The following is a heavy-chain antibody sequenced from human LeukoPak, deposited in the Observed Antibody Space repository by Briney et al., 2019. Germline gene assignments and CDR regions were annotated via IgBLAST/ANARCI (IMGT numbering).Heavy chain of an antibody. CDR3: ARDLITVTTLRVGAALDY. Sequence: PGGSLRLSCAASGFTFSSYWMSWVRQAPGKGLEWVANIKRDGSEKYYEDSVKGRFTISRDNAKNSLYLQMNSLRAEDTAVYYCARDLITVTTLRVGAALDYWGQGTLVTVSS. CDR2: IKRDGSEK. D-gene: IGHD4-11*01. V-gene: IGHV3-7*01. CDR1: GFTFSSYW. J-gene: IGHJ4*02.